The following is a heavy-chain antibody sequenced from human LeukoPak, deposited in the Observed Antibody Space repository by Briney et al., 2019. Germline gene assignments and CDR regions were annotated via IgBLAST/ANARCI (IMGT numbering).Heavy chain of an antibody. CDR3: AKSDDFWSGLDY. CDR2: ISYDGSNK. V-gene: IGHV3-30-3*02. CDR1: GFTFSGYP. Sequence: QSGGSLRLSCAASGFTFSGYPIHWVRQAPGKGLEWVAVISYDGSNKYYAASVKGRFTISRDNSKNTLYLQMNSLRAEDTAVYYCAKSDDFWSGLDYWGQGTLVTVSS. D-gene: IGHD3-3*01. J-gene: IGHJ4*02.